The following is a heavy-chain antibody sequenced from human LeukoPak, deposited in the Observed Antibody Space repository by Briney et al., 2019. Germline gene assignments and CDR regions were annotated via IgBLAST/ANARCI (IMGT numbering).Heavy chain of an antibody. Sequence: SGPTLVKPTQTLTLTCTFSGSSLTTNEVAVGWIRQPPGRAMQWLALIYWDDEKRYRPSLKDRLTITKDTSKTQVVLTMTNMDPVDTGTYYCAHTRWTRGYFDYWGPGTLVTVSS. V-gene: IGHV2-5*02. CDR1: GSSLTTNEVA. J-gene: IGHJ4*02. D-gene: IGHD5-24*01. CDR2: IYWDDEK. CDR3: AHTRWTRGYFDY.